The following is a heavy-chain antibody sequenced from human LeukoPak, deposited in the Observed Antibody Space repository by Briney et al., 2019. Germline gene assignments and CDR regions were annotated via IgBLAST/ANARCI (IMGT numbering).Heavy chain of an antibody. J-gene: IGHJ6*02. D-gene: IGHD6-13*01. V-gene: IGHV1-18*01. CDR1: GYTFTSYG. Sequence: ASVTVSCKASGYTFTSYGISWVRQAPGQGLEWMGWISAYNGNTNYAQKFQGRVTITADESTSTAYMELSSLRSEDTAVYYCARSIGDFSSSWSYYYYYGMDVWGQGTTVTVSS. CDR3: ARSIGDFSSSWSYYYYYGMDV. CDR2: ISAYNGNT.